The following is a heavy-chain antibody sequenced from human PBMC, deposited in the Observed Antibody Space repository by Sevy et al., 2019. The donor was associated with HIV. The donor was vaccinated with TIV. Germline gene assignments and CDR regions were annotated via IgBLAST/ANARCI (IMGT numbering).Heavy chain of an antibody. CDR2: IRSDAAYQ. CDR1: GFTFSNYA. D-gene: IGHD3-22*01. Sequence: GGSLRLSCAATGFTFSNYAMHWVRQAPGKGMEWVAIIRSDAAYQYPGDSVKGRFTISRDNSKNTLYLQMNNVRVEDTAVYYCARGGYYYDNAAYYALDSWGQGTLVTVSS. V-gene: IGHV3-33*01. J-gene: IGHJ4*02. CDR3: ARGGYYYDNAAYYALDS.